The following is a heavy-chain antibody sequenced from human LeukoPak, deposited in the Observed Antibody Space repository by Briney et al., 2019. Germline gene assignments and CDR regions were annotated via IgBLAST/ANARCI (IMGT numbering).Heavy chain of an antibody. V-gene: IGHV1-18*01. CDR3: ARAYYYDSSGYCDY. J-gene: IGHJ4*02. D-gene: IGHD3-22*01. Sequence: RASVKVSCKASGYTFTSYGISWVRQAPGQGLEWMGWISAYNGNTNYAQKLQGRVTMTTDTSTSTAYMELRSLRSDDTAVYYCARAYYYDSSGYCDYWGQGTLVTVSS. CDR2: ISAYNGNT. CDR1: GYTFTSYG.